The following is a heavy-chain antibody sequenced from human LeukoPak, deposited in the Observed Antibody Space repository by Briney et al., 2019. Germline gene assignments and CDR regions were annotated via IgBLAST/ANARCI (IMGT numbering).Heavy chain of an antibody. D-gene: IGHD3-10*01. CDR3: ARGCYYGSGSSYLDYYYYYYMDV. CDR2: INHSGST. CDR1: GGSFSGYY. J-gene: IGHJ6*03. V-gene: IGHV4-34*01. Sequence: SETLSLTCAVYGGSFSGYYWSWIRQPPGKGLEWIGEINHSGSTNYNPSLKSRVTISVDTSKNQFSLKLSSVTAADTAVYYCARGCYYGSGSSYLDYYYYYYMDVWGKGTTVTVSS.